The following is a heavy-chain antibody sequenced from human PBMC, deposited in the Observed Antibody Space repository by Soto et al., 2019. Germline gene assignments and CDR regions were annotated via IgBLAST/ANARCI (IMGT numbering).Heavy chain of an antibody. D-gene: IGHD4-17*01. Sequence: SETLSLTCTVSGGSISSYYWSWIRQPPGKGLEWIGYIYYSGSTNYNPSLKSRVTISVDTSKNQFSLKLSSVTAADTAVDYCGRFGDYYFAPWGQGTLVTVSS. V-gene: IGHV4-59*08. CDR2: IYYSGST. CDR3: GRFGDYYFAP. J-gene: IGHJ4*02. CDR1: GGSISSYY.